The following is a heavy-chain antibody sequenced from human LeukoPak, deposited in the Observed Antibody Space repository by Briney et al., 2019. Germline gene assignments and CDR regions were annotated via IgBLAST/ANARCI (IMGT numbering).Heavy chain of an antibody. D-gene: IGHD2-2*01. CDR1: GYTFTGYY. CDR2: INPNSGGT. J-gene: IGHJ4*02. CDR3: AIELVVPAAREGGY. Sequence: ASVKVSCKASGYTFTGYYMHWVRQAPGQGLEWMGWINPNSGGTNYAQKFQGRVTMTRDTSISTAYMELSRLRSDDTAVYYRAIELVVPAAREGGYWGQGTLVTVPS. V-gene: IGHV1-2*02.